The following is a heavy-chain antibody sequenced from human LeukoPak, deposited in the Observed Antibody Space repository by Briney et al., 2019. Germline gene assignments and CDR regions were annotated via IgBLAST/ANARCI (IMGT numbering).Heavy chain of an antibody. CDR2: ISSSGSTI. D-gene: IGHD3-10*01. J-gene: IGHJ6*03. V-gene: IGHV3-48*03. CDR3: ARLGGELLWFGEFMDV. Sequence: GGSLRLSCAASGFTFSSYEMNWVRQAPGKGLEWVSYISSSGSTIYYADSVKGRFTISRDNAKNSLYLQMNSLRAEDTAVYYCARLGGELLWFGEFMDVWGKGTTVTVSS. CDR1: GFTFSSYE.